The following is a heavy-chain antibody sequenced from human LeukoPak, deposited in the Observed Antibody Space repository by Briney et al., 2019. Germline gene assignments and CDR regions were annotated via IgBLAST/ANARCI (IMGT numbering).Heavy chain of an antibody. V-gene: IGHV4-39*07. CDR1: GGSISNRNWY. J-gene: IGHJ5*02. CDR2: IYYSGST. D-gene: IGHD3-3*01. CDR3: AREFYAPYYDSVGFDP. Sequence: PSETLSLTCTVSGGSISNRNWYWGWIRQPPGKGLEWIGSIYYSGSTYYNPSLKSRVTISVDTSKNQFSLKLSSVTAADTAVYYCAREFYAPYYDSVGFDPWGQGTLVTVSS.